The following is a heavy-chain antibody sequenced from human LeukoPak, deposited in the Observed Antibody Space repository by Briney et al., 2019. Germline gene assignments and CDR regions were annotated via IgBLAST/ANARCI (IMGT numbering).Heavy chain of an antibody. Sequence: PGGSLRLSCAASGFTVSSNYMSWVRQAPGKGLEWVSVIYSGGSTYYADSVKGRFTISRDNSKNTLYLQMNSLRAEDTAVYYCASDSTYYYDSSGYDAFDIWGQGTMVTVSS. V-gene: IGHV3-66*01. CDR2: IYSGGST. J-gene: IGHJ3*02. CDR3: ASDSTYYYDSSGYDAFDI. CDR1: GFTVSSNY. D-gene: IGHD3-22*01.